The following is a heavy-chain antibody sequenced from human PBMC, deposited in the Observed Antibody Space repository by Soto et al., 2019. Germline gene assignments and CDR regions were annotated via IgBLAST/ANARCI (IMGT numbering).Heavy chain of an antibody. V-gene: IGHV3-30*09. CDR2: ISYGGDNK. J-gene: IGHJ4*02. D-gene: IGHD6-13*01. CDR1: GFIFSDYA. CDR3: AKARHSTSWYGLEADF. Sequence: QVQLVESGGGVVQPGRSLRLSCAASGFIFSDYAMHWVRLAPGKGLEWVAVISYGGDNKYYADSVRGRFAISRDNLKNTLDLQMNSLNPEDTALYHCAKARHSTSWYGLEADFWGQGTLVTVSS.